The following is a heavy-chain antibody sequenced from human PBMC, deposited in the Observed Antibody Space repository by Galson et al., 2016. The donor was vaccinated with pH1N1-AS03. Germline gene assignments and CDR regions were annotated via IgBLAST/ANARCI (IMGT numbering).Heavy chain of an antibody. CDR3: ATYGSGSRGGFDY. CDR2: IDPSIGST. D-gene: IGHD3-10*01. CDR1: GYTFSRYY. V-gene: IGHV1-46*01. Sequence: SVKVSCKASGYTFSRYYMHWMRQAPGQGPEWMGVIDPSIGSTTYAQKFQGRVTMTRDTATTTACMELRRLRSDDTAVSYCATYGSGSRGGFDYWGQGALITVSS. J-gene: IGHJ4*02.